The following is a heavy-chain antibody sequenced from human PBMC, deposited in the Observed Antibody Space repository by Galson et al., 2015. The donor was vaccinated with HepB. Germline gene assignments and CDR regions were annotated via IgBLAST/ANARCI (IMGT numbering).Heavy chain of an antibody. CDR3: AYIGGRSDY. D-gene: IGHD3-16*01. Sequence: SVKVSCKASGGTFSSYAISWVRQATGQGLEWMGWMNPNSGNTGYAQKFQGRVTMTRNTSISTAYMELSSLRSEDTAVYYCAYIGGRSDYWGQGTLFTASS. CDR2: MNPNSGNT. CDR1: GGTFSSYA. J-gene: IGHJ4*02. V-gene: IGHV1-8*02.